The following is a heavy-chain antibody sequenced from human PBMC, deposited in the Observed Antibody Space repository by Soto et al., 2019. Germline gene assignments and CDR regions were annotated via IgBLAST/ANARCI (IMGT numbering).Heavy chain of an antibody. CDR2: INPSGGST. Sequence: GASVKVSCKASGYTFTSYYMHWVRQAPGQGLEWMGIINPSGGSTSYAQKFQGRVTMTRDTSTSTVHMELSSLRSEDTAVYYCARPLAARPPYYYGMDVWGQGTTVTVSS. J-gene: IGHJ6*02. D-gene: IGHD6-6*01. CDR3: ARPLAARPPYYYGMDV. V-gene: IGHV1-46*01. CDR1: GYTFTSYY.